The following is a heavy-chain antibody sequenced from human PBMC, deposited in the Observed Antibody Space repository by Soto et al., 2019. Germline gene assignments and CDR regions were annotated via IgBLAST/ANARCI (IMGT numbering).Heavy chain of an antibody. D-gene: IGHD3-22*01. V-gene: IGHV4-31*03. Sequence: QVQLQESGPGLVKPSQTLSLTCTVSGGFISSGGYYWSWIRQHPGKGLEWIGYIYYSGSTYYNPSLKSRVTISVDTSKNQFSLKLSSVTAADTAVYYCARSYDSSGYYFLGYWGQGTLVTVSS. CDR3: ARSYDSSGYYFLGY. CDR2: IYYSGST. CDR1: GGFISSGGYY. J-gene: IGHJ4*02.